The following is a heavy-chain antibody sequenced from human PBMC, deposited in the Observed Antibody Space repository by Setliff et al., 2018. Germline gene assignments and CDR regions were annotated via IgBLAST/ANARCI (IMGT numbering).Heavy chain of an antibody. CDR3: ANDVRGGVYEI. V-gene: IGHV3-7*01. CDR2: ISQDGSEK. D-gene: IGHD3-16*01. Sequence: PGGSLRLSCAASGFTFSSYEMNWVRQAPGKGPEWLAQISQDGSEKYYVDSVKGRLTISRDNAKNSLYLQMNSLRVEDTAVYYCANDVRGGVYEIWGQGTMVTVSS. J-gene: IGHJ3*02. CDR1: GFTFSSYE.